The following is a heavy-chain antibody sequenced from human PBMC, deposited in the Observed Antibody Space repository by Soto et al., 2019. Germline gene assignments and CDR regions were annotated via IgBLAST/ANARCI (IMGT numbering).Heavy chain of an antibody. CDR2: LNCNSGGT. CDR1: GYTFTDYY. CDR3: AKFHRRDHHYAMDV. D-gene: IGHD3-10*01. V-gene: IGHV1-2*04. Sequence: QVQLVQSGAEVKKPGASVKVSCKASGYTFTDYYMHWVRQAPGQGLGWMGWLNCNSGGTSYAQRCQGYVTMTRDTSITTVYMELNMLKSDDTAVYYCAKFHRRDHHYAMDVWGQGTTVSVSS. J-gene: IGHJ6*02.